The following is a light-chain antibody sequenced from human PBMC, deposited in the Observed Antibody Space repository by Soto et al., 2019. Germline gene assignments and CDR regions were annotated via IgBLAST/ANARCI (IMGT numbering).Light chain of an antibody. Sequence: DTQMTQSPSTLSASVGDRVTITCRASQSISTSLAWYQQKPGKAPKLLIYMAYILESGVTTRFSGSGSATEFTLSINSLQPDDFATYYCQQYGSYSRTVGQGTKVEIK. CDR1: QSISTS. V-gene: IGKV1-5*03. J-gene: IGKJ1*01. CDR3: QQYGSYSRT. CDR2: MAY.